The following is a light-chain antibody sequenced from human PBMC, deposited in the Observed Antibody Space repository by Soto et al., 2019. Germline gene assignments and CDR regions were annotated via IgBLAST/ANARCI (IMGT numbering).Light chain of an antibody. CDR1: QSISSW. J-gene: IGKJ1*01. V-gene: IGKV1-5*03. CDR2: KAS. CDR3: QQYAGSPRT. Sequence: DIQMSQSPSTLSASVGDRVTITCRASQSISSWLAWYQQKPGKAPKFLIYKASNLEVGVPSRFSGSGSGTEFTLTINRVEPEDFAVYFCQQYAGSPRTFGQGTKV.